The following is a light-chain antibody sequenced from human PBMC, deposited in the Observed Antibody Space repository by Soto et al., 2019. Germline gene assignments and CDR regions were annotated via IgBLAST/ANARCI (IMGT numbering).Light chain of an antibody. CDR3: QQYGGSALFT. V-gene: IGKV3-20*01. J-gene: IGKJ3*01. Sequence: EFVLTQSPGTLSLSPGERATLSCRAAQSVSSNYLAWYQQKPGQAPRLLIYGASSRATGIPDRFIGSGSGTDFTLTISRLEPEDFAVYYCQQYGGSALFTFGPGTKVDIK. CDR1: QSVSSNY. CDR2: GAS.